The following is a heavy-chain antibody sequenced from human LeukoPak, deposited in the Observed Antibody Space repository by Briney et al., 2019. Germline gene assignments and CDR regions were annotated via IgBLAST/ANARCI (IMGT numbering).Heavy chain of an antibody. D-gene: IGHD1-26*01. CDR1: GGSFSSSFYY. CDR3: ARSPSETYWSLDH. J-gene: IGHJ4*02. V-gene: IGHV4-39*01. Sequence: SETLSLTCTVSGGSFSSSFYYWGWIRQPPGKGLEWIGSIYYSGSTYYNPSLKSRVTMSVDTSKNQFSLKLSSVTAADTAVYYCARSPSETYWSLDHWGQGTLVTVSS. CDR2: IYYSGST.